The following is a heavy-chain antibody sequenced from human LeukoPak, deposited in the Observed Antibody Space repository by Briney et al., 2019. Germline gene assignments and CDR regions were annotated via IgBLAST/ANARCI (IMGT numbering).Heavy chain of an antibody. D-gene: IGHD2-8*01. CDR3: VRHSHNPNVEY. J-gene: IGHJ4*02. Sequence: PSETLSLTCSVSGGSISSYYWSWIRQPPGKGLEWIGSISYSGSTYYNPSLNGRVTISVDTSKKQFSLTLTSVTAADTAVYHCVRHSHNPNVEYWGQGTLVTVSS. CDR1: GGSISSYY. CDR2: ISYSGST. V-gene: IGHV4-39*01.